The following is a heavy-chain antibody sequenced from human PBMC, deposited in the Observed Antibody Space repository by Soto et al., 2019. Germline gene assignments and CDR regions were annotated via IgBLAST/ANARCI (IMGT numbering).Heavy chain of an antibody. Sequence: GXSLRLSCAASGFTFSSYAMSWFRQAPGKGLEWVSVISGSGDSTYYADSVKGRFTISRDNSKNTLYLQMNSLRADDTAVYYCAKRGSGSQFDYWGQGTLVTVSS. J-gene: IGHJ4*02. D-gene: IGHD1-26*01. CDR1: GFTFSSYA. CDR2: ISGSGDST. CDR3: AKRGSGSQFDY. V-gene: IGHV3-23*01.